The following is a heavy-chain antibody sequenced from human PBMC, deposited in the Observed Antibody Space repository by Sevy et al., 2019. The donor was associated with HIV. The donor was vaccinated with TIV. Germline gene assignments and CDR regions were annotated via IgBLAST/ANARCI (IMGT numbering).Heavy chain of an antibody. CDR3: ARAPDPSCRSTRCYYFDY. CDR1: GFTFSSYA. J-gene: IGHJ4*02. V-gene: IGHV3-23*01. CDR2: TSARDSST. Sequence: GGSLRLSCVASGFTFSSYAVSWVRQAPGKGLEWVAATSARDSSTYHADSVRGRFTISRENSKNTLYLRMNRLRAEDTAVYHCARAPDPSCRSTRCYYFDYWGQGTLVTVSS. D-gene: IGHD2-2*01.